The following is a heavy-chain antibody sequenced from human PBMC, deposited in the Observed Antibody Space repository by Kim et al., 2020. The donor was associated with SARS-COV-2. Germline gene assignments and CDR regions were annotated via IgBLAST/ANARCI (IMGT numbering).Heavy chain of an antibody. J-gene: IGHJ4*02. CDR3: ARSVGQGYYGTGSYFDS. CDR2: ISTTGTYI. V-gene: IGHV3-21*01. Sequence: GGSLRLSCAASGFTFSSYSMIWVRQAPGGGLEWVSLISTTGTYIYYADSLKGRLTISRDNTKNSLFLQMNSLRPDDTAVYYCARSVGQGYYGTGSYFDSWGQGTLVTVSS. CDR1: GFTFSSYS. D-gene: IGHD3-10*01.